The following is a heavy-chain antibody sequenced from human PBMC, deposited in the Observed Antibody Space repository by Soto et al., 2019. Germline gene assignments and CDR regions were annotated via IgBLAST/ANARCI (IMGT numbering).Heavy chain of an antibody. CDR1: GFTFDDYA. Sequence: EVQLVESGGGLVQPGRSLRLSCAASGFTFDDYAMHWVRQAPGKGLEWVSGISWNSGSIGYADSVKGRFTISRDNAKNSLYLQMNSLRAEDTALYYCAKDPGLRYDLWSGFSAFDPWGQGTLVTVSS. CDR3: AKDPGLRYDLWSGFSAFDP. D-gene: IGHD3-3*01. V-gene: IGHV3-9*01. CDR2: ISWNSGSI. J-gene: IGHJ5*02.